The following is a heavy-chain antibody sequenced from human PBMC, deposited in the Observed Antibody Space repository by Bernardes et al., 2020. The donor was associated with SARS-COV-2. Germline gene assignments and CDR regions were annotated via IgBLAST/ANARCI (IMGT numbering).Heavy chain of an antibody. CDR3: AACSTSWLNWFDP. D-gene: IGHD2-2*01. V-gene: IGHV4-59*01. CDR1: GGSISSYY. J-gene: IGHJ5*02. Sequence: SETLSLTCTVSGGSISSYYWSWIRQPPGKGLEWIGYVYYTGTTNYNPSLKGRVTMSVDTSKNQFSLKLNSVTTADTAFYYCAACSTSWLNWFDPWGRGSLVTV. CDR2: VYYTGTT.